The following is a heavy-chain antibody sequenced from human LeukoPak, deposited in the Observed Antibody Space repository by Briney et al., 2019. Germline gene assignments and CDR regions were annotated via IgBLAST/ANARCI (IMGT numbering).Heavy chain of an antibody. CDR1: GFTFSSYS. CDR3: ARGPAFWRQLDNWFDP. D-gene: IGHD6-6*01. Sequence: GGSLRLSCAASGFTFSSYSMNWVRQAPGKGLEWVSSISSSSSYIYYADSVKGRFTISRDNAKNSLYLQMNSLRAEDTAVYYCARGPAFWRQLDNWFDPWGLGTLVTVSS. V-gene: IGHV3-21*01. J-gene: IGHJ5*02. CDR2: ISSSSSYI.